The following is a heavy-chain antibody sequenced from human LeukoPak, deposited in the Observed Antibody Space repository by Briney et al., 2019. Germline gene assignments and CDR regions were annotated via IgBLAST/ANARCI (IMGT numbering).Heavy chain of an antibody. CDR1: GYSIINGYY. V-gene: IGHV4-38-2*01. CDR3: ARHGGHSGFDPYDF. CDR2: IYHSGST. Sequence: PSETLSLTCAVSGYSIINGYYWAWIRQPPGKGLEWIGSIYHSGSTYYKPSLKSRVTISVDTSKNQFSLNVNSVTATDTAVYYCARHGGHSGFDPYDFWGQGTLVTVSA. J-gene: IGHJ4*02. D-gene: IGHD5-12*01.